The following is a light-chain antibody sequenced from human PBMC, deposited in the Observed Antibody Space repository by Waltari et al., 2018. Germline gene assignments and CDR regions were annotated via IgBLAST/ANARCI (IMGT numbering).Light chain of an antibody. CDR2: EVN. Sequence: QSALTQPASVSGSPGQSITISCTGSSSDVGTYNYVSRYQQHPGKAPKLVIYEVNHRPSGISNRFSGSKSGNTASLTISGLQAEDEADFYCSTYTTTSTLVVFGGGTRLTVL. V-gene: IGLV2-14*01. CDR3: STYTTTSTLVV. CDR1: SSDVGTYNY. J-gene: IGLJ2*01.